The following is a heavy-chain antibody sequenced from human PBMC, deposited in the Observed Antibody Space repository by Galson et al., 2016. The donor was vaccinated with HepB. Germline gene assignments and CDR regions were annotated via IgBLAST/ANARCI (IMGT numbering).Heavy chain of an antibody. CDR3: ARGGANYPRTSQSFSYYYCMDV. CDR2: IHPGNSDT. D-gene: IGHD4/OR15-4a*01. V-gene: IGHV5-51*01. Sequence: QSGAEVKKPGESLKLSCQTSGYSFTSYWIGWVRQMPGKGLEWMGIIHPGNSDTRYSPPFQGQVTISADKSISTAYLQWSSLKASDTAMYYCARGGANYPRTSQSFSYYYCMDVWGKGTAVTVSS. CDR1: GYSFTSYW. J-gene: IGHJ6*03.